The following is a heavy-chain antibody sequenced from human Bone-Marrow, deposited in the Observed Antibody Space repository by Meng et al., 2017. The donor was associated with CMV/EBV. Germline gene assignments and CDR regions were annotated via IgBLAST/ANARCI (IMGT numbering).Heavy chain of an antibody. V-gene: IGHV1-18*01. Sequence: ASVKVSCKASGYTFTSYGISWVRQAPGQGLEWMGWISAYNGNTNYAQKLQGRVTMTTDTSTSTAYTELRSLRSDDTAVYYCARDPIIVVVPAATRYYGMNVWGQGTTVTVSS. CDR2: ISAYNGNT. J-gene: IGHJ6*02. CDR1: GYTFTSYG. D-gene: IGHD2-2*01. CDR3: ARDPIIVVVPAATRYYGMNV.